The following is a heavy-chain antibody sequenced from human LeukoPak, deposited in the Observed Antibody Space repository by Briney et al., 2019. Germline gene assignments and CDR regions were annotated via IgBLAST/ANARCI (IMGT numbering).Heavy chain of an antibody. J-gene: IGHJ4*02. CDR2: IHPSGINT. CDR3: ARDPSTLLPTDDS. V-gene: IGHV3-23*05. Sequence: GGSLRLSCTTSGFTFGDYGMSWVRQAPGKGLEWVSTIHPSGINTHHADSVKGRFTISRDNSKNTLYLQMNSLRVEDTAIYYCARDPSTLLPTDDSWGQGTLVAVSS. CDR1: GFTFGDYG. D-gene: IGHD2-2*01.